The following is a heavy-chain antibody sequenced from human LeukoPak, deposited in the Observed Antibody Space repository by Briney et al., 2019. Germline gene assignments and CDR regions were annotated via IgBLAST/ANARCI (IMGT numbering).Heavy chain of an antibody. Sequence: SETLSLTCTVSGGSISSGGYYWSWIRQHPGKGVEWIGYIYYSGSTYYNPSLKSRVTISVDTSKNQFSLKLSSVTAADTAVYYCARGSHSAGFDPWGQGTLVTVSS. CDR1: GGSISSGGYY. V-gene: IGHV4-31*03. CDR2: IYYSGST. J-gene: IGHJ5*02. D-gene: IGHD3-10*01. CDR3: ARGSHSAGFDP.